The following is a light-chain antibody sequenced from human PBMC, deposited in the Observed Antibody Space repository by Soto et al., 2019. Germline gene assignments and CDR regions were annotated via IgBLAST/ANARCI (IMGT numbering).Light chain of an antibody. J-gene: IGLJ1*01. Sequence: QSVLTQPPSASGTPGQRVTISCSGSGSNIGSHTVSWYQQLPGTAPNLLIFGNNNRPSGVPDRFSGSKSGTSASLAITGLQAEDEGDYYCQSYDSTLSARYVFGTGTKVTVL. CDR1: GSNIGSHT. V-gene: IGLV1-40*01. CDR3: QSYDSTLSARYV. CDR2: GNN.